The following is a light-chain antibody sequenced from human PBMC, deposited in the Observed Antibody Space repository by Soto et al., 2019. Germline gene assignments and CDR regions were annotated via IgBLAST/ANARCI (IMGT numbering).Light chain of an antibody. CDR3: QQSYSTPLT. Sequence: DIQMTQSPSSLSASVGDRVTITCRASQYINSYLNWYQQKPGKAPKLLIYAASSLQSGVPSRVSGSGYGTDFTLTINSLQPEDFTTYYCQQSYSTPLTFGGGTKVEIK. CDR2: AAS. V-gene: IGKV1-39*01. J-gene: IGKJ4*01. CDR1: QYINSY.